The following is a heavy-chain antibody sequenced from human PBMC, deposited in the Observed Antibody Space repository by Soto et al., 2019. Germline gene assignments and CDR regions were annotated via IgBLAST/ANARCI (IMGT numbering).Heavy chain of an antibody. CDR3: ARYPWRTPPEAASDV. CDR1: GGSISSAGYY. D-gene: IGHD1-1*01. J-gene: IGHJ3*01. Sequence: QVQLQESGPGLVEPSQTLSLTCTVSGGSISSAGYYWSWIRQRPGKGLEWIGYIYFSGVTYYNPSLESRVTISVDTSKNQFSLRLSSVTAADTAVYNCARYPWRTPPEAASDVWGQGTKVTVSS. CDR2: IYFSGVT. V-gene: IGHV4-31*03.